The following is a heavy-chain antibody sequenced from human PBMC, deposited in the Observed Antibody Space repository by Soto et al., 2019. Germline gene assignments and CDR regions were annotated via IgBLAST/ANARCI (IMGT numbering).Heavy chain of an antibody. J-gene: IGHJ4*02. V-gene: IGHV4-31*03. CDR2: IYYSGST. CDR3: AGSRTVTTSKLDY. CDR1: GGSISSGGYY. D-gene: IGHD4-17*01. Sequence: SETLSLTCTVSGGSISSGGYYWSWIRQHPGKGLEWIGYIYYSGSTYYNPSLKSRVTISVDASKNQFSLKLSSVTAADTAVYYCAGSRTVTTSKLDYWGQGTLVTVSS.